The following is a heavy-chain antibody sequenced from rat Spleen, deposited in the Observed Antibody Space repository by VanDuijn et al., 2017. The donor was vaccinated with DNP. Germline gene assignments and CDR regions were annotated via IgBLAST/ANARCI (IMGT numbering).Heavy chain of an antibody. CDR2: ISTSGSRT. V-gene: IGHV5-25*01. CDR3: AKNSGYYFDY. CDR1: GFTFSDYY. J-gene: IGHJ2*01. Sequence: EVQLVESGGGLVQPGRSLKLSCAASGFTFSDYYMAWVRQAPTKGLELVATISTSGSRTYYPDSVKGRFTISRDNAKSSLYLQMNSLKSEDTATYYCAKNSGYYFDYWGQGVMVTVSS. D-gene: IGHD4-3*01.